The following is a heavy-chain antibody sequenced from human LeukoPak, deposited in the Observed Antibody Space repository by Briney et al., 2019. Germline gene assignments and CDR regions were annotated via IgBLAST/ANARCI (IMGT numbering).Heavy chain of an antibody. CDR1: GFIFSSYG. V-gene: IGHV3-30*02. J-gene: IGHJ3*02. CDR2: IRYDGSKK. CDR3: ARAGPGDPDAFDI. D-gene: IGHD3-10*01. Sequence: GGSLRLSCAASGFIFSSYGMHWVRQAPGKGLEWVAFIRYDGSKKYYADSVKGRFTISRDNSKNTLYLQMNSLRAEDTAVYYCARAGPGDPDAFDIWGQGTMVTVSS.